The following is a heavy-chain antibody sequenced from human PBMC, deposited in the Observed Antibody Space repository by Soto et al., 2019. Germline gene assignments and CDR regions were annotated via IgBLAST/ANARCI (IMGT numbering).Heavy chain of an antibody. Sequence: QVQLVQSGAEVKKPGASVKVSCKASCYTFTSYGVTWVRQAPGQWLEWMGWISTYNGNTNYAQNLQGRVTMTTDTSTSTASMERRSLRSEATAVYYCARDVDYYDKSGDYILGYFDLWGRGTLVTVSS. V-gene: IGHV1-18*01. CDR1: CYTFTSYG. CDR3: ARDVDYYDKSGDYILGYFDL. CDR2: ISTYNGNT. D-gene: IGHD3-22*01. J-gene: IGHJ2*01.